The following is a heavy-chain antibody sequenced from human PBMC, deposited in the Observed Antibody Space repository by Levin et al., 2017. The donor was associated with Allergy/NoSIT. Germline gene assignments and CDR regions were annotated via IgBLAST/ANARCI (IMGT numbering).Heavy chain of an antibody. CDR2: IYNSGTA. CDR1: GASISNSY. CDR3: TRGFNDYHYLSDY. D-gene: IGHD3-22*01. V-gene: IGHV4-59*01. Sequence: SQTLSLTCTVSGASISNSYWSWLRQTPGKGLEWIGYIYNSGTANYNPSLKSRVTMSVDTSKNQFSLKLSSVTAADTAIYYCTRGFNDYHYLSDYWGQGTLVTVSS. J-gene: IGHJ4*02.